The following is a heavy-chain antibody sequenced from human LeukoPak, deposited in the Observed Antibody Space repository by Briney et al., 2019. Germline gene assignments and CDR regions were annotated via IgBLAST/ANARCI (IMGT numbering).Heavy chain of an antibody. D-gene: IGHD5-18*01. CDR1: GYTFTSYG. Sequence: GASVKVSCKASGYTFTSYGISWVRQAPGQGLEWMGWISAYNGNTNYAQKLQGRVTMTTDTSTSTAYMELRSLRSDDTAVYYCARANRGYSYGYGYYFDYWGQGTLVTVSS. J-gene: IGHJ4*02. CDR2: ISAYNGNT. V-gene: IGHV1-18*01. CDR3: ARANRGYSYGYGYYFDY.